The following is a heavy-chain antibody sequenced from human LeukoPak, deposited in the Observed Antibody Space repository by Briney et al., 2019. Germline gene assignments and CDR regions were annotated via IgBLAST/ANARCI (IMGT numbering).Heavy chain of an antibody. Sequence: SETLSLTCSVSGDPITGHYLTWIRQPPGNGLERIGYISHIGSTNYNPSLKSRVTISVDTSKNQSSLKLTSVTAADTALYYCARDRISINALDMWGQGTMVTVSS. V-gene: IGHV4-59*11. CDR1: GDPITGHY. D-gene: IGHD1-14*01. CDR3: ARDRISINALDM. J-gene: IGHJ3*02. CDR2: ISHIGST.